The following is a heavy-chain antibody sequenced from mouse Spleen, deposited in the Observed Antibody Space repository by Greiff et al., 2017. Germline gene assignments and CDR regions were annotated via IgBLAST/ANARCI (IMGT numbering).Heavy chain of an antibody. J-gene: IGHJ4*01. CDR3: AKKGDIYGYDEYYAMDY. CDR2: IWRGGST. Sequence: VQLQQSGPGLVQPSQSLSITCTVSGFSLTSYGVHWVRQSPGKGLEWLGVIWRGGSTDYNAAFMSRLSITKDNSKSQVFFKMNSLQADDTAIYYCAKKGDIYGYDEYYAMDYWGQGTSVTVSS. D-gene: IGHD2-2*01. CDR1: GFSLTSYG. V-gene: IGHV2-5*01.